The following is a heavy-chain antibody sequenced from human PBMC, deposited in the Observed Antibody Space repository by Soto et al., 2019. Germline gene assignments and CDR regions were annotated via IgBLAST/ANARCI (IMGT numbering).Heavy chain of an antibody. CDR2: INPNSGGT. J-gene: IGHJ3*02. CDR1: GYTFTGYY. D-gene: IGHD3-16*01. Sequence: ASVKVSCKASGYTFTGYYMHWVRQAPGQGLEWMGWINPNSGGTNYAQKFQGWVTMTRDTSISTAYMELSRLRSDDTAVYYCARGNGRGEWAFDIWGQGTMVNVSS. CDR3: ARGNGRGEWAFDI. V-gene: IGHV1-2*04.